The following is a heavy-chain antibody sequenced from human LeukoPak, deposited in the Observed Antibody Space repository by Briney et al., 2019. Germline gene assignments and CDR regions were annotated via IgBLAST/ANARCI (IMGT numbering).Heavy chain of an antibody. Sequence: GGSLRLSCAAPGFTFSSYAMSWVRQAPGKGLEWVSAISGSGGSTYYADSVKGRFTVSRDNSKNTLYLQMNSLRAEDTAVYYCAKVPDSSGYYYSVFDYWGQGTLVTVSS. V-gene: IGHV3-23*01. CDR1: GFTFSSYA. D-gene: IGHD3-22*01. CDR2: ISGSGGST. J-gene: IGHJ4*02. CDR3: AKVPDSSGYYYSVFDY.